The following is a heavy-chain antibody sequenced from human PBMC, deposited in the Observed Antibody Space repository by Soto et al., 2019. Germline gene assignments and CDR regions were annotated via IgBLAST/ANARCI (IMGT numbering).Heavy chain of an antibody. Sequence: TCAISGDSVSSNSAAWNWIRQSPSRGLEWLGRTYYRSKWYNDYAVSVKSRITINPDTSKNQFSLQLNSVTPEDTAVYYCARANRASRRGYSYGYPADYYYYYGMDVWGQGTTVTVSS. CDR3: ARANRASRRGYSYGYPADYYYYYGMDV. CDR1: GDSVSSNSAA. D-gene: IGHD5-18*01. CDR2: TYYRSKWYN. J-gene: IGHJ6*02. V-gene: IGHV6-1*01.